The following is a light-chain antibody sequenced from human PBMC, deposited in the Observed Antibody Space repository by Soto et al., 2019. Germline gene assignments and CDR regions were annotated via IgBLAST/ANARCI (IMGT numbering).Light chain of an antibody. CDR2: AAS. Sequence: VTQCPVALSVSAGERATLSCRASQRVXSSYGAWYQQKPGLAPRLLXYAASSRATGVPDRLSGSGSGTDFTLTISRLDPDDSVAYYCHQYGSAFWTFGQGTKVDI. CDR3: HQYGSAFWT. V-gene: IGKV3-20*01. CDR1: QRVXSSY. J-gene: IGKJ1*01.